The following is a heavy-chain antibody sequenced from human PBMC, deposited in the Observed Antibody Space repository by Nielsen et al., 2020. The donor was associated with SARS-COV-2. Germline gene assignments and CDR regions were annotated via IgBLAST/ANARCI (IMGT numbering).Heavy chain of an antibody. J-gene: IGHJ4*02. Sequence: GESLKISCAASGFIFKTYAMHWVRQAPGKGLEWVAVISHDGDDEYYTDSVKGRFTISRDNSKNTLYLQMNSLETEDTAVYYCASKQTDKRSGWFRAVGYWGQGILVTVSS. CDR2: ISHDGDDE. V-gene: IGHV3-30-3*01. CDR1: GFIFKTYA. CDR3: ASKQTDKRSGWFRAVGY. D-gene: IGHD6-19*01.